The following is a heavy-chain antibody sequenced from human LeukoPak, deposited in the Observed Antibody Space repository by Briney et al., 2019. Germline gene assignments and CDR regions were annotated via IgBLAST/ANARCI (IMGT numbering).Heavy chain of an antibody. CDR1: GYTFTGYY. CDR2: INPNSGGT. V-gene: IGHV1-2*02. Sequence: ASVKVSCKASGYTFTGYYMHWVRQAPGQGLEWMGWINPNSGGTNYAQKFQGRVTMTRDTSISTAYMELSRLRSDDTAVYYCARAGVPAAMDYYYYMDVWGKGTTVTVSS. CDR3: ARAGVPAAMDYYYYMDV. J-gene: IGHJ6*03. D-gene: IGHD2-2*01.